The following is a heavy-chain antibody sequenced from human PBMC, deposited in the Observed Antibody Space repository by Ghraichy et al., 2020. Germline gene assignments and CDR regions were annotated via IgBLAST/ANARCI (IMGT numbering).Heavy chain of an antibody. CDR3: AKDEISGFRRRLDP. CDR2: ISDRGDEK. CDR1: GFTVTNAA. Sequence: GGSLRLSCAASGFTVTNAAMSWVRQAPGKGLEWVSAISDRGDEKYYADSVRGRFTIPRASSRNTVYLEMHSLRVEDTAVYYCAKDEISGFRRRLDPWGEGTLVTVSS. J-gene: IGHJ5*02. D-gene: IGHD3-10*01. V-gene: IGHV3-23*01.